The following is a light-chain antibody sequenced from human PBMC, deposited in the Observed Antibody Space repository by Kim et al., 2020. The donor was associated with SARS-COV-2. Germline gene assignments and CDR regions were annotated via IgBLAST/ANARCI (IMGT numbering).Light chain of an antibody. CDR3: LQHRTYPIT. J-gene: IGKJ5*01. V-gene: IGKV1-17*01. CDR2: GAS. CDR1: QDIGND. Sequence: ACVGDRVTITCRASQDIGNDLGWYQQSPGRAPKRLIYGASNLQSGVPSRFSGSGSETEFTLTINSLQPEDFATYFCLQHRTYPITFGQGTRLEIK.